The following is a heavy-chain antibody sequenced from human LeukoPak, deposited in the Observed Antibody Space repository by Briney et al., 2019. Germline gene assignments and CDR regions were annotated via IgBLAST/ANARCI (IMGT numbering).Heavy chain of an antibody. J-gene: IGHJ4*02. CDR3: AKGRVVFGVVTHDY. Sequence: PGGSLRLSCAASGFTFSSYAMSWVRQAPGKGLEWVSAISGSGGSTYYADSVKGRFTISRDNSKNTLYLQMNSLRAEDTAVYYCAKGRVVFGVVTHDYWGQGTLVTVSS. CDR1: GFTFSSYA. CDR2: ISGSGGST. V-gene: IGHV3-23*01. D-gene: IGHD3-3*01.